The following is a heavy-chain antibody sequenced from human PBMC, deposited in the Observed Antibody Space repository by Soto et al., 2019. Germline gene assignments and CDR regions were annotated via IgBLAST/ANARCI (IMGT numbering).Heavy chain of an antibody. CDR2: ISGSGGST. J-gene: IGHJ4*02. D-gene: IGHD6-13*01. Sequence: EVQVLESGGGLVQPGGSLRLSCAASGFTFTNYVMSWVRQAPGKGLEWVSAISGSGGSTYYADSVKGRFTISRDNSRNTLYLQMNSLRVEDTAVYYCARKAVADYWGQGTLVTVSS. CDR1: GFTFTNYV. V-gene: IGHV3-23*01. CDR3: ARKAVADY.